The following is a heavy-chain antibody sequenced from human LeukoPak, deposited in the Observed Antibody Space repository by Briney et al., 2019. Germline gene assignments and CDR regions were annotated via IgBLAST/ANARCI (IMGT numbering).Heavy chain of an antibody. D-gene: IGHD1-26*01. CDR2: IYHSGST. CDR3: ARGGWELSGRAFDI. V-gene: IGHV4-59*12. CDR1: GGSIIGYY. J-gene: IGHJ3*02. Sequence: SETLSLTCTVSGGSIIGYYWNWIRQPPGKGLDWIGYIYHSGSTNYNPSLKSRVTISVDKSKNQFSLKLSSVTAADTAVYYCARGGWELSGRAFDIWGQGTMVTVSS.